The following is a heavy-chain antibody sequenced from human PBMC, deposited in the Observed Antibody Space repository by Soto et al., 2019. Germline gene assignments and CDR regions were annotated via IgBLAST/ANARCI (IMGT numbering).Heavy chain of an antibody. D-gene: IGHD2-8*01. V-gene: IGHV1-18*01. J-gene: IGHJ5*02. CDR1: GYSFTSYG. Sequence: QVHLVQSGAEVKKPGASVQVSCKASGYSFTSYGISWVRQTAGQGLEWMAWIRGFNAKTRFAPKYRGTLTMTIDASTSTAYMDLRSLRSDDAAMYYCASDKMVNTLNWFDLWGQGTLVTVSS. CDR3: ASDKMVNTLNWFDL. CDR2: IRGFNAKT.